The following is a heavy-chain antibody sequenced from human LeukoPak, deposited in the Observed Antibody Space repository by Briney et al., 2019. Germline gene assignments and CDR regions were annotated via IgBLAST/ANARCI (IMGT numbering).Heavy chain of an antibody. CDR3: ARGPSIVVVPAARGAFDI. Sequence: SETLSLTCTVSGGSISSGSYYWSWIRQPAGKGLEWIGRIYTSGSTNYNPSLKSRVTISVDTSKNQFSLKLSSVTAADTAVYYCARGPSIVVVPAARGAFDIWGQGTMVTVSS. J-gene: IGHJ3*02. V-gene: IGHV4-61*02. CDR2: IYTSGST. D-gene: IGHD2-2*01. CDR1: GGSISSGSYY.